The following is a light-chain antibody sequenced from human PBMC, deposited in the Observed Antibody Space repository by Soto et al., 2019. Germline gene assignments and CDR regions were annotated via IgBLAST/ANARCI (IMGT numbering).Light chain of an antibody. V-gene: IGKV3-11*01. J-gene: IGKJ4*01. CDR2: DAS. CDR1: QSVNSY. CDR3: QQRSNWIT. Sequence: EIVLTQSPATLSLSPGERATLSCRASQSVNSYLAWYQHKPGQSPRLLIYDASIRATGIPARFSGSGSGTDFTLTISSLEPEDFAVYYCQQRSNWITFGGGTKAEIK.